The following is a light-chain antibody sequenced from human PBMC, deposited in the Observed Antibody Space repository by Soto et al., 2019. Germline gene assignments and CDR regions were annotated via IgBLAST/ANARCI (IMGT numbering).Light chain of an antibody. V-gene: IGKV3-15*01. J-gene: IGKJ1*01. CDR3: HVYNTCPWT. Sequence: EVARAQTPVPLSVSPGERATLSCRASQRVKIKRAGYQPKPAKAPRLLIYGASTRGIGIPARFTGSGSGTDFILTITVLQFADSAVYYCHVYNTCPWTFGHGT. CDR1: QRVKIK. CDR2: GAS.